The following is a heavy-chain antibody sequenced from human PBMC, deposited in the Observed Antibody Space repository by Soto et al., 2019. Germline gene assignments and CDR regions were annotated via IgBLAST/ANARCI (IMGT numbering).Heavy chain of an antibody. CDR1: CGSFSGAD. D-gene: IGHD3-9*01. Sequence: SETRSLTCAVYCGSFSGADGSGIRQPPGKGLEWSGEINHSGSTNYNPSLKSRSTISLDTSKNQFSLKLSSVTAADTAVYYCARIVFRYFEWYREPIEAAGRFDYWGQGTLVNVSS. V-gene: IGHV4-34*01. CDR3: ARIVFRYFEWYREPIEAAGRFDY. CDR2: INHSGST. J-gene: IGHJ4*02.